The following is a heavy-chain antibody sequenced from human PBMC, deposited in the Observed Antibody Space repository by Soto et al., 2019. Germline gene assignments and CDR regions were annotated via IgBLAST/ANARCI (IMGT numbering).Heavy chain of an antibody. J-gene: IGHJ4*02. CDR1: GGSISSGGYY. V-gene: IGHV4-31*03. Sequence: PSETLSLTCTVSGGSISSGGYYWSWIRQYPGKGLEWIGFVYYSGSTYYNPSLKSRVTMSVDTSKNQFSLKLSSVTAADTAVYYCARRWGRSFDYWGQGTQVTVSS. CDR3: ARRWGRSFDY. D-gene: IGHD2-15*01. CDR2: VYYSGST.